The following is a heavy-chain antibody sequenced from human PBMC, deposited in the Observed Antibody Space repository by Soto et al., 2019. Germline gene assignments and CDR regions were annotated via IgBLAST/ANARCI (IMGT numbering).Heavy chain of an antibody. CDR1: GFTLSSYG. D-gene: IGHD2-2*02. CDR3: ARALWYYGSTSPYTLDY. J-gene: IGHJ4*01. Sequence: GLSCAASGFTLSSYGMHWVRQAPGKGLEWVAIIWHDGNTEKYIDSVRGRFTISRDTSKNTLYLQMNDLRAEDTALYYCARALWYYGSTSPYTLDYCSQRSLVPVS. CDR2: IWHDGNTE. V-gene: IGHV3-33*01.